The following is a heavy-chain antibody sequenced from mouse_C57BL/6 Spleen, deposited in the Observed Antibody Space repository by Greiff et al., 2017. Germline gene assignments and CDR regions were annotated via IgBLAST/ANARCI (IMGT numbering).Heavy chain of an antibody. V-gene: IGHV1-76*01. CDR3: ARSLRVYWYVDV. Sequence: QVQLKQSGAGLVRPGASVKLSCKASGYTFTDYYINWVKQRPGQGLEWIARIYPGSGNTYYNEKFKGKGTLTADKSSSTAYMQISRLTAEDSAVYFWARSLRVYWYVDVWGTGTTVTVSS. J-gene: IGHJ1*03. CDR1: GYTFTDYY. CDR2: IYPGSGNT. D-gene: IGHD2-12*01.